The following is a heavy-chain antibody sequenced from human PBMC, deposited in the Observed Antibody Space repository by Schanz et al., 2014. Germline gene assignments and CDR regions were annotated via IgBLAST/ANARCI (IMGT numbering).Heavy chain of an antibody. J-gene: IGHJ3*02. CDR2: ISNNGDST. D-gene: IGHD3-10*01. Sequence: EVQLVESGGDLVQPGGSLRLSCSASGFTFSTFAMHWVRQAPGKGLEYISAISNNGDSTYYADSVKGRFTISRDNSKNTLFLQMSSLRAEDTAVYYCAKGRFGELSAFDIWGQGTMVTVSS. CDR3: AKGRFGELSAFDI. CDR1: GFTFSTFA. V-gene: IGHV3-64D*06.